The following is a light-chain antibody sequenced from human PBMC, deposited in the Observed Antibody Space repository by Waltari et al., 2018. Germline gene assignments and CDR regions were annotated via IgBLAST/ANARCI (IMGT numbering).Light chain of an antibody. CDR2: HRPDSMQ. V-gene: IGLV5-45*01. Sequence: PGVSPHFLRKHRPDSMQQRGSRVPSRFSVSRDTSANAEVLLISGLQSEDEADYYCMILYNNAVVFGGGTKLTVL. CDR3: MILYNNAVV. J-gene: IGLJ3*02.